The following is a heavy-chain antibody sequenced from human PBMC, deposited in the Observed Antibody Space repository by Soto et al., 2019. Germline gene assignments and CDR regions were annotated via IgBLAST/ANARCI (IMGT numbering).Heavy chain of an antibody. CDR3: ARALGRRGYSGYDPYFDY. CDR1: GGSISSYY. J-gene: IGHJ4*02. Sequence: SETLSLTCTGSGGSISSYYWSWIRQPPGKGLEWIGYIYYSGSTNYNPSLKSRVTISVDTSKNQFSLKLSSVTAADTAVYYCARALGRRGYSGYDPYFDYWGQGTLVTVSS. CDR2: IYYSGST. D-gene: IGHD5-12*01. V-gene: IGHV4-59*01.